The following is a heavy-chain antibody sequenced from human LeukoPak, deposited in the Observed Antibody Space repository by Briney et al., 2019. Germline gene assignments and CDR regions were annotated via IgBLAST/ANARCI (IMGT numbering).Heavy chain of an antibody. J-gene: IGHJ5*02. Sequence: ASVKVSCKASGYTFTGYYMHWVRQAPGQGLEWMGWINPNSGGTNYAQKFQGWVTMTRDTSISTAYMELSRLRSDDTAVYYCARAIGYSYGFNWFDPWGQGTLVTVSS. CDR3: ARAIGYSYGFNWFDP. CDR1: GYTFTGYY. CDR2: INPNSGGT. D-gene: IGHD5-18*01. V-gene: IGHV1-2*04.